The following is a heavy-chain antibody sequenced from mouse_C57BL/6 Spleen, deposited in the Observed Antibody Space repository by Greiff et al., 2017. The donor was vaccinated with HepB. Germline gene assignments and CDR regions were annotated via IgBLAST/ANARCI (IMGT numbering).Heavy chain of an antibody. V-gene: IGHV5-17*01. Sequence: EVKVVESGGGLVKPGGSLKLSCAASGFTFSDYGMHWVRQAPEKGLEWVAYISSGSSTIYYADTVKGRFTISRDNAKNTLFLQMTSLRSEDTAMYYCAREGFGYYGSSEAMDYWGQGTSVTVSS. CDR3: AREGFGYYGSSEAMDY. D-gene: IGHD1-1*01. J-gene: IGHJ4*01. CDR1: GFTFSDYG. CDR2: ISSGSSTI.